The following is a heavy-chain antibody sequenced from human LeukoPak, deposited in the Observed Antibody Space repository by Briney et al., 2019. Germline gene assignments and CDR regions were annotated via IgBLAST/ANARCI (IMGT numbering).Heavy chain of an antibody. CDR2: IYYSGST. CDR3: ARRIRNSSGYYLIDYFDY. V-gene: IGHV4-38-2*02. Sequence: SETLSLTCTVSGYSISSGYYWGWIRQSPGKGLEWIGSIYYSGSTYYNPSLKSRVTISVDTSKNQFSLKLSSVTAADTAVYYCARRIRNSSGYYLIDYFDYWGQGTLVTVSS. D-gene: IGHD3-22*01. J-gene: IGHJ4*02. CDR1: GYSISSGYY.